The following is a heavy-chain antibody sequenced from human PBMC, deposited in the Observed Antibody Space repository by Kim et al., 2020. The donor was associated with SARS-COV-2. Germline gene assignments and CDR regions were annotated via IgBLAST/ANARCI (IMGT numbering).Heavy chain of an antibody. J-gene: IGHJ4*02. CDR3: AKDPGRTYYDSGIFDY. CDR1: GFTFSSYG. V-gene: IGHV3-30*18. CDR2: ISYDVSNK. Sequence: GGSLRLSCAASGFTFSSYGMHWVRQAPGKGLEWVAVISYDVSNKYYADSVKGRFTISRDNSKNTLYLQMNSLRAEDTAVYYCAKDPGRTYYDSGIFDYWGQGTLVTVSS. D-gene: IGHD3-22*01.